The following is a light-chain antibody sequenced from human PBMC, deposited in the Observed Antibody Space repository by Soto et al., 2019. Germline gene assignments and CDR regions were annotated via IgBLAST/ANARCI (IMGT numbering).Light chain of an antibody. V-gene: IGLV7-46*01. Sequence: QAVVTQAPSLTVSPGGTVTLTRGSSTGAVTSGHYPYWFQQKPGQAPRTLIYDTTNKHSWTPARFSGSLLGGKAALTLAGAQTDDEADYYCLLSYSGTNWVFGGGTKLTVL. CDR1: TGAVTSGHY. CDR2: DTT. CDR3: LLSYSGTNWV. J-gene: IGLJ3*02.